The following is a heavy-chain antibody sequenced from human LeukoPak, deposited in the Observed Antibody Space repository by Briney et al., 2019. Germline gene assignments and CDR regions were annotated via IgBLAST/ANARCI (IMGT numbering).Heavy chain of an antibody. CDR3: ARGADSGYSSDN. V-gene: IGHV3-11*04. Sequence: GGSLRLSCAASGFTFSDYYMSWIRQAPGKGLEWVSYISSSGSTIYYADSVKGRFTTSRDNAKNTLYLQMNSLRAEDTAVYYCARGADSGYSSDNWGQGTLVSVSS. CDR1: GFTFSDYY. CDR2: ISSSGSTI. J-gene: IGHJ4*02. D-gene: IGHD3-9*01.